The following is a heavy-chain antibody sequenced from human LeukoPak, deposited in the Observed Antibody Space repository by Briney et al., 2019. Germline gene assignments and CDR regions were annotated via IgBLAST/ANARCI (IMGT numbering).Heavy chain of an antibody. J-gene: IGHJ4*02. CDR3: ARGVGNYDILTGYFDY. V-gene: IGHV1-18*01. CDR2: ISADNGNT. Sequence: ASVKVSCKASGYAFNYYGINWVRQAPGQGLEWMGWISADNGNTYYAQKFQGRVTMTRDTSTSTVYMELSSLRSEDTAVYYCARGVGNYDILTGYFDYWGQGTLVTVSS. D-gene: IGHD3-9*01. CDR1: GYAFNYYG.